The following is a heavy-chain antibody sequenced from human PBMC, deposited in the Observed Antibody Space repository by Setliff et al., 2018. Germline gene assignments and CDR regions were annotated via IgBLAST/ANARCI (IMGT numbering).Heavy chain of an antibody. D-gene: IGHD2-2*01. J-gene: IGHJ4*02. Sequence: SVKVSCKASGGTFRSDGFNWVRQAPGQGLEWMGRIIPVFRTAKYAQKFQGRVTITADESTRTAYMELSSVRFEGTAVYYCSRLVRYCTTTSCQGASGAEFWGQGTLVTV. CDR3: SRLVRYCTTTSCQGASGAEF. CDR2: IIPVFRTA. CDR1: GGTFRSDG. V-gene: IGHV1-69*13.